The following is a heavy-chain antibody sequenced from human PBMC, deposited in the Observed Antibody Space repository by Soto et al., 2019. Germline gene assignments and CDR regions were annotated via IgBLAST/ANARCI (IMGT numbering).Heavy chain of an antibody. J-gene: IGHJ4*02. Sequence: SETLSLTCTVSGGSISSGDYYWSWIRQPPGKGLEWIGYIYYSGSTYYNPSLKSRVTISVDTSKNQFSLKLSSVTAADTAVYYCARGHLWFGETANFDYWGQGTLVTVSS. CDR1: GGSISSGDYY. CDR2: IYYSGST. V-gene: IGHV4-30-4*01. D-gene: IGHD3-10*01. CDR3: ARGHLWFGETANFDY.